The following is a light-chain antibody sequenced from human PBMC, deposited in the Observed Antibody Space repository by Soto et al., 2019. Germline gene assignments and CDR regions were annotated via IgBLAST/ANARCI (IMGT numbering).Light chain of an antibody. CDR3: QQYYSTPWT. CDR2: WAS. Sequence: DIVMTQSPDSLAVSLGERTTINCKSSQSVLYSSNNKNYLAWYQQKPGQPPKLLIYWASTRESGVPDRFSGSGSGPDFTLTISSLQAEDVAVYYCQQYYSTPWTFGQGTKVDTK. J-gene: IGKJ1*01. CDR1: QSVLYSSNNKNY. V-gene: IGKV4-1*01.